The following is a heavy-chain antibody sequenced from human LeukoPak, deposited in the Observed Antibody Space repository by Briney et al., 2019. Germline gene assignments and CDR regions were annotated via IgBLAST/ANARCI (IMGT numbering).Heavy chain of an antibody. CDR2: INHSGST. V-gene: IGHV4-34*01. Sequence: SETLSLTCAVYGGSFSGYYWSWIRQPPGKGLEWIGEINHSGSTNYNPSLKSRVTISVDTSKNQFSLKLSSVTAADTAVYYCARDLFYGDYWVYYYYYGMDVWGQGTTVTVSS. J-gene: IGHJ6*02. CDR1: GGSFSGYY. D-gene: IGHD4-17*01. CDR3: ARDLFYGDYWVYYYYYGMDV.